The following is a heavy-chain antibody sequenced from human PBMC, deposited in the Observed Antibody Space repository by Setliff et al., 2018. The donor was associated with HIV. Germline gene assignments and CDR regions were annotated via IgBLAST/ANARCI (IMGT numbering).Heavy chain of an antibody. CDR1: GGSFSGYS. J-gene: IGHJ6*03. CDR3: ARARFWSGYYTGDNYYYMDV. V-gene: IGHV4-39*02. D-gene: IGHD3-3*01. Sequence: SSETLSLTCAVYGGSFSGYSWTWISQSPGKGLEWIGSISYGGITSYNPSLKSRVTIFVDTSKNHFSLKVTSVTAADTAVYYCARARFWSGYYTGDNYYYMDVWGKGTTVTVSS. CDR2: ISYGGIT.